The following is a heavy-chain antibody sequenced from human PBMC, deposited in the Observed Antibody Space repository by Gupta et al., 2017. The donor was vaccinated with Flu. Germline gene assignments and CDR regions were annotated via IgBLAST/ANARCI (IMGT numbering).Heavy chain of an antibody. J-gene: IGHJ5*02. CDR3: ARGPADSSGWYGNWFDP. D-gene: IGHD6-19*01. Sequence: QVQLQQWGAGLLKPSETLSLTCAVYGGSFSGYYWSWIRQPPGKGLEWIGEINHSGRTNYNPSLKSRVTISVDTSKNQFSLKLSSVTAADTAVYYCARGPADSSGWYGNWFDPWGQGTLVTVSS. CDR1: GGSFSGYY. CDR2: INHSGRT. V-gene: IGHV4-34*01.